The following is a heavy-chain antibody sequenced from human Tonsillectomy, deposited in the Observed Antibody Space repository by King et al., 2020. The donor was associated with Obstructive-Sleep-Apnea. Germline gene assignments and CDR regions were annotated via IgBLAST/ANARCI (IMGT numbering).Heavy chain of an antibody. CDR2: INSDGSTT. Sequence: DVQLVESGGGLVQPGGSLRLSCAASGFTLSSYWMHWVRQAPGKGLVWVSRINSDGSTTNYADSVKGRFTISRDNAKNTLYLQMNSLRAEDTAVYYCARAMRGSFDYWGRGTLVTVPS. CDR1: GFTLSSYW. J-gene: IGHJ4*02. V-gene: IGHV3-74*01. D-gene: IGHD3-22*01. CDR3: ARAMRGSFDY.